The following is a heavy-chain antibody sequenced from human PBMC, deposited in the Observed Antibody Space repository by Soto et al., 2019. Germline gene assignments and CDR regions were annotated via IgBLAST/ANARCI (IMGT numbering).Heavy chain of an antibody. Sequence: QVQWVESGGGVVQPGRSLRLSCAASGFSFSSYAVHWVRQAPGKGLERVAVISSDGKRKNYTASVKGRFILSRDESKNTLHLQMNSLRVEDTAVYYCARDGVATINYSYYFMDGWGQGTTVTVS. V-gene: IGHV3-30*04. CDR2: ISSDGKRK. CDR1: GFSFSSYA. D-gene: IGHD5-12*01. CDR3: ARDGVATINYSYYFMDG. J-gene: IGHJ6*02.